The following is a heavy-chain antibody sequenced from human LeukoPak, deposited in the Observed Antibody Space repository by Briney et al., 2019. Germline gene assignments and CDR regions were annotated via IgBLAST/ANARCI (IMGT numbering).Heavy chain of an antibody. Sequence: GVLRLSCAASGFTFSSYAMIWVRQAPGKGLEWVSTISGGGGSTYYADSVKGRFTISRDNSENTLYLQMNSLRAEDTAVYYCAKDIVLVPSAGFDYWGQGTLVTVSS. V-gene: IGHV3-23*01. D-gene: IGHD2-2*01. CDR2: ISGGGGST. J-gene: IGHJ4*02. CDR1: GFTFSSYA. CDR3: AKDIVLVPSAGFDY.